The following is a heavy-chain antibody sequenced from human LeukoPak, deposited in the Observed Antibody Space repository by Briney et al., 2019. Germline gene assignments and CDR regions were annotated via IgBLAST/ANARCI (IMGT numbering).Heavy chain of an antibody. V-gene: IGHV3-21*01. CDR1: GFTFSAYW. CDR3: ARPFQDSSGYFDY. J-gene: IGHJ4*02. Sequence: GGSLRLSCSASGFTFSAYWMTWVRQAPGKGLEWVSSISSSSSYIYYADSVKGRFTISRDNAKNSLYLQMNSLRAEDTAVYYCARPFQDSSGYFDYWGQGTLVTVSS. CDR2: ISSSSSYI. D-gene: IGHD3-22*01.